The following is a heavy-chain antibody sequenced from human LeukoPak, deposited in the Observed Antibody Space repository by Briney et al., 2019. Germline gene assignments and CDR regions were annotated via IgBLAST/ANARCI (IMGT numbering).Heavy chain of an antibody. CDR2: IITLLDIA. V-gene: IGHV1-69*04. CDR3: AKAGYYDSSDQTYFDY. CDR1: GGTHNRYA. Sequence: SVKVSCKTSGGTHNRYAISWVRQAPGQGLEWMGRIITLLDIANIAQKFQGRVTITADKATNTAYMEMSSLRSEDTAVYYCAKAGYYDSSDQTYFDYWGQGTLVTVSS. D-gene: IGHD3-22*01. J-gene: IGHJ4*02.